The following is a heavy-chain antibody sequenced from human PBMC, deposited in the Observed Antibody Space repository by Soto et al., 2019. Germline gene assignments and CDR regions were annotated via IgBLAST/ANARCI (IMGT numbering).Heavy chain of an antibody. CDR3: ARWSYLDY. CDR1: GFTFNNYA. J-gene: IGHJ4*02. V-gene: IGHV3-23*01. D-gene: IGHD3-3*01. Sequence: EVQLLESGGGLVQPGGSLRLSCAASGFTFNNYALSWVRQASGKGLEWVSSISGSGGNTFFADSVQGRFTISRDNSKNSLYLQMDSLTVDDTAIYYCARWSYLDYWGQGTRVTVSS. CDR2: ISGSGGNT.